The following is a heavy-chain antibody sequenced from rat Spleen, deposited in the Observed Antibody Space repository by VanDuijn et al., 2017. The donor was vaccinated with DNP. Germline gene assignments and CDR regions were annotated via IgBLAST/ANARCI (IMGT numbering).Heavy chain of an antibody. CDR2: INKDSSTI. Sequence: EVKLVESGGGLVQPGSSLKLSCAASGFNFNDYWMGWVRQAPGKGLEWIGQINKDSSTINYNPSLKEKITISRDNAQNTLYLQMSKLGSEDTAIYYGAKGPNYGGWSDYFDYWGQGVMVTVSS. D-gene: IGHD1-11*01. CDR1: GFNFNDYW. CDR3: AKGPNYGGWSDYFDY. J-gene: IGHJ2*01. V-gene: IGHV4-2*01.